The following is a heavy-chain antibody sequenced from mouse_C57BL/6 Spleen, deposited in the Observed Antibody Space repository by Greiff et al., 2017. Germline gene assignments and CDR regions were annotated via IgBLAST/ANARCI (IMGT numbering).Heavy chain of an antibody. CDR2: FHPNSGST. D-gene: IGHD1-1*01. J-gene: IGHJ3*01. CDR3: AREADYYGSWFAY. Sequence: QFQLQQPGAELVKPGASVKLSCKASGYTFTSYWMHWVKQRPGQGLEWIGMFHPNSGSTNYNEKLKSKATLTVDKSSSPAYMQLSSLTSDDSAVYYCAREADYYGSWFAYWGHGALVTVSA. V-gene: IGHV1-64*01. CDR1: GYTFTSYW.